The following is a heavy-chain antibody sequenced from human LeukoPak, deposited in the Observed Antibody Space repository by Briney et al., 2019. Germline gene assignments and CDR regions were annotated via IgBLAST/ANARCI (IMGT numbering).Heavy chain of an antibody. Sequence: GGSLRLSCAASGFTFSTSVMHWVRQAPGKGLEWLSFIRFDGSEKYYADSVKARFSISRDNSMNTLYLQMNSLRPEDAAVYYCAKQGLVPATAGDWGQGTLVTVSS. V-gene: IGHV3-30*02. CDR2: IRFDGSEK. CDR1: GFTFSTSV. J-gene: IGHJ4*02. CDR3: AKQGLVPATAGD. D-gene: IGHD2-2*01.